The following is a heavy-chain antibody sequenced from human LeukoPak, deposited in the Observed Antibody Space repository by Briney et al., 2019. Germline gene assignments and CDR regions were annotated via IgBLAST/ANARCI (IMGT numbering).Heavy chain of an antibody. J-gene: IGHJ4*02. CDR2: ISGSGGST. D-gene: IGHD6-13*01. V-gene: IGHV3-23*01. CDR1: GFTFSSYS. CDR3: AKDWRNIAAAGTFFDY. Sequence: GGSLRLSCAASGFTFSSYSMNWVRQAPGKGLEWVSAISGSGGSTYYADSVKGRFTISRDNSKNTLYLQMNSLRAEDTAVYYCAKDWRNIAAAGTFFDYWGQGTLVTVSS.